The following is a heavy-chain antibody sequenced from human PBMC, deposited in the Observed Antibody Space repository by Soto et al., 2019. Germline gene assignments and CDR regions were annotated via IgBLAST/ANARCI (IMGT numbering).Heavy chain of an antibody. V-gene: IGHV3-21*01. CDR1: GFTFSSYS. CDR3: ARDYSPVAGVNWFDP. CDR2: ISSSSSYI. J-gene: IGHJ5*02. D-gene: IGHD6-19*01. Sequence: GGSLRLSCAASGFTFSSYSMNWVRQAPGKGLEWVSSISSSSSYIYYADSVKGRFTISRDNAKNSLYLQMNSLRAGDTAVYYCARDYSPVAGVNWFDPWGQGTLVTVSS.